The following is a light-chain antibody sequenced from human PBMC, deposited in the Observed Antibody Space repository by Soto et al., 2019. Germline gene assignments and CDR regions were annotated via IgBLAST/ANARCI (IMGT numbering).Light chain of an antibody. Sequence: QSVLTQPASVSGSPGQSITISCTGTSSDVGGYNYVSWYQQHPGKAPKLMIYDVSNRPSGVSNRFSGSESGNTASLTISGLQAEDEADYYCRSFTSSSTYVFGTGTKVTAL. J-gene: IGLJ1*01. V-gene: IGLV2-14*01. CDR2: DVS. CDR3: RSFTSSSTYV. CDR1: SSDVGGYNY.